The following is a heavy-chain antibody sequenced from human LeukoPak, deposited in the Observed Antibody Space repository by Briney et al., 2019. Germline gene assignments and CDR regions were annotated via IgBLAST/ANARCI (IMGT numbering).Heavy chain of an antibody. J-gene: IGHJ3*02. D-gene: IGHD2-2*01. CDR2: ISSSSSYI. CDR1: GFTFSSYS. CDR3: ARVGYCSSTSCLDAFDI. V-gene: IGHV3-21*01. Sequence: GGSLRLSCAAPGFTFSSYSMNWVRQAPGKGLEWVSSISSSSSYIYYADSVKGRFTISRDNAKNSLYLQMNSLRAEDTAVYYCARVGYCSSTSCLDAFDIWGQGTMVTVSS.